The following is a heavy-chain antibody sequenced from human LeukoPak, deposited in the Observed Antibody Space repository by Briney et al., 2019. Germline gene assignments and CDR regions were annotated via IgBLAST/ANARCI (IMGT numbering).Heavy chain of an antibody. Sequence: GGSLRLSCAASGFTFSSYEMNWVRQAPGKGLEWVSYISSSGSTIYYADSVKDRFTISRDNAKNSLYLQMNSLRAEDTAVYYCARDSSSYYGMDVWGQGTTVTVSS. CDR1: GFTFSSYE. CDR2: ISSSGSTI. CDR3: ARDSSSYYGMDV. J-gene: IGHJ6*02. V-gene: IGHV3-48*03.